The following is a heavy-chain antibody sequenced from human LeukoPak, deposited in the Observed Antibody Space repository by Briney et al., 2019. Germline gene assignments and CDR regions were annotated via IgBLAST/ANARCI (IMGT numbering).Heavy chain of an antibody. CDR2: ISSRGGTTI. J-gene: IGHJ4*02. D-gene: IGHD1-26*01. CDR1: GFTFSDYY. V-gene: IGHV3-11*04. Sequence: GGSLRLSCAASGFTFSDYYMSWLRQAAGKGLEWISYISSRGGTTIYYADSVKGRFTISRDNAKSSLYLQLNSLRAEDTAVYYCARVRGSYSSDYWGQGTLVTVSS. CDR3: ARVRGSYSSDY.